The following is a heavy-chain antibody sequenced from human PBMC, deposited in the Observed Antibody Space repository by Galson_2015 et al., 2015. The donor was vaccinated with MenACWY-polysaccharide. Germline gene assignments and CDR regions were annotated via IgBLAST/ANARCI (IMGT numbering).Heavy chain of an antibody. V-gene: IGHV3-7*01. CDR3: ARDALMAPVDY. J-gene: IGHJ4*02. CDR2: IKGDGSDK. CDR1: GFTFTDHY. D-gene: IGHD3-10*01. Sequence: SLRLSCAASGFTFTDHYMTWVRQAPGRGLEWVANIKGDGSDKNYADSVKGRFTISRDNAKNSLYLQMKSLRLEDTAVYYCARDALMAPVDYWGQGTLVTVSS.